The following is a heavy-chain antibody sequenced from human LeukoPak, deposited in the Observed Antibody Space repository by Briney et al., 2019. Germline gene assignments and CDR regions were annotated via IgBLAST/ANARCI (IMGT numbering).Heavy chain of an antibody. J-gene: IGHJ4*02. Sequence: SCKASGYTFTSYGISWVRQAPGQGLEWVAFIRYDGSNQHYADSVKGRFTISRDNSKNTLYLQLSSLRAEDTAVYYCATVFYYGSGSYFPLGFWGQGTLVTVSS. D-gene: IGHD3-10*01. CDR2: IRYDGSNQ. CDR3: ATVFYYGSGSYFPLGF. CDR1: GYTFTSYG. V-gene: IGHV3-30*02.